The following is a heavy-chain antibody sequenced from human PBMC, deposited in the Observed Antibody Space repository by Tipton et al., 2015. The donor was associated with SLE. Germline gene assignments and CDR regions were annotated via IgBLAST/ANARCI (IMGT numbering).Heavy chain of an antibody. CDR3: AREDSSYVPSDFDY. D-gene: IGHD6-6*01. J-gene: IGHJ4*02. Sequence: SLRLSCAASGFTFSSYWMSWVRQALGKGLEGGANIKQDGSEKYYVDSVKGRFTISRDNAKNAVYRQMNSQRDEDTAGYYGAREDSSYVPSDFDYWGQGALVTVSS. CDR1: GFTFSSYW. CDR2: IKQDGSEK. V-gene: IGHV3-7*01.